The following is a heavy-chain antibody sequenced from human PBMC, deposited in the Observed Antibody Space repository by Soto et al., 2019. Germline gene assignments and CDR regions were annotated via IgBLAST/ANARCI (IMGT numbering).Heavy chain of an antibody. CDR2: TTSQSYGGTT. V-gene: IGHV3-49*04. CDR3: ARDGDFYGMDV. CDR1: GFTFSSYW. J-gene: IGHJ6*02. Sequence: GGSLRLSCAASGFTFSSYWMSWVRQAPGKGLEWVGFTTSQSYGGTTEYAASVKGRFTISRDDSKSIAYLQMNSLQTADTAIYYCARDGDFYGMDVWGQGTTVTVSS. D-gene: IGHD3-3*01.